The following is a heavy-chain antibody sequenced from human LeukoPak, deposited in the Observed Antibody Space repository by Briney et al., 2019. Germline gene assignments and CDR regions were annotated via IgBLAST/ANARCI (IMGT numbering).Heavy chain of an antibody. Sequence: SETLSLTCSVSGGSIISKTSYWGWIRQPPGKGLEWIGSIYYSGSTYYNPSLKSRVTISVDTSKNQFSLKLSSVTAAGTAVYYCARHGPVAARTFDYWGQGTLVTVSS. CDR1: GGSIISKTSY. J-gene: IGHJ4*02. V-gene: IGHV4-39*01. CDR3: ARHGPVAARTFDY. CDR2: IYYSGST. D-gene: IGHD6-6*01.